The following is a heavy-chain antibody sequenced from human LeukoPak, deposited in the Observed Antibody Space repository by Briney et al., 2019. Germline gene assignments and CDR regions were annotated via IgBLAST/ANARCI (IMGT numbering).Heavy chain of an antibody. CDR2: FDPEDGET. V-gene: IGHV1-24*01. D-gene: IGHD3-22*01. J-gene: IGHJ4*02. Sequence: APVKVSCKVSGYTLTELSMHWVRQAPGKGLEWMGGFDPEDGETIYAQKFQGRVTMTEDTSTDTAYMELSSLRSEDTAVYYCVGTADYYDSSGYHPFWGQGTLVTVSS. CDR1: GYTLTELS. CDR3: VGTADYYDSSGYHPF.